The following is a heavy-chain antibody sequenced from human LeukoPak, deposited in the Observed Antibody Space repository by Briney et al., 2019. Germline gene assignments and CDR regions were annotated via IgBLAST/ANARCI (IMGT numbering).Heavy chain of an antibody. D-gene: IGHD2-15*01. V-gene: IGHV1-69*01. CDR2: IIPIFGTA. J-gene: IGHJ5*02. Sequence: GSSVKVSCKASGGTFSSDAISWVRQAPGQGLEWMGGIIPIFGTANYAQKFQGRVTITADESTSTAYMELSSLRSEDTAVYYCARVGCSGGSCYSFGWFDPWGQGTLVTVSS. CDR1: GGTFSSDA. CDR3: ARVGCSGGSCYSFGWFDP.